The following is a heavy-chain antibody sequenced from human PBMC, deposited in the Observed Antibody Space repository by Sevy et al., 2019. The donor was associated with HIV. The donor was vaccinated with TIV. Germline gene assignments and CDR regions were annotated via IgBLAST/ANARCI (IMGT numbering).Heavy chain of an antibody. Sequence: GGCLRLSCAASGFTFSGYWMTWVRQAPGKGLEWVANIKEDGSAEYYVDSVKGRFTISRDNAKNSLFLQLNSLRVEDTAMYYCATHSPGDGAYDYLGQGTLVTVSS. J-gene: IGHJ4*02. CDR2: IKEDGSAE. D-gene: IGHD2-8*01. CDR1: GFTFSGYW. CDR3: ATHSPGDGAYDY. V-gene: IGHV3-7*01.